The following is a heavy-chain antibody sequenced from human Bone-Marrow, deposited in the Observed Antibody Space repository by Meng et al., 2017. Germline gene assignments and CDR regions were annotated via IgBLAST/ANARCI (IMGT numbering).Heavy chain of an antibody. J-gene: IGHJ3*02. CDR3: ATYPRAFHM. Sequence: GESLKISCAASGFTFSSYSMNWVRQAPGKGLEWVSSISSSSSYIYYADSVKGRFTISRDNAKNSLYLQMNSLRAEDTALYYCATYPRAFHMWGQGTMVTVSS. V-gene: IGHV3-21*04. CDR1: GFTFSSYS. CDR2: ISSSSSYI.